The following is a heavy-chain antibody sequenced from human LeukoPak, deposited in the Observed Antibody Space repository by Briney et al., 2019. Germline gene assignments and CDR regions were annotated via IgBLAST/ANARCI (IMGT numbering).Heavy chain of an antibody. CDR3: ARDGGLFSEAVAVVAHGMDI. D-gene: IGHD6-19*01. Sequence: GGSLRLSCAASGFTFSSYAMHWVRQAPGKGLEWVAVISNAGSDKYYADSVKGRFTIARDNSKNTLYLQMNSLRAEDTAVYYCARDGGLFSEAVAVVAHGMDIWGQGTTVSVSS. CDR2: ISNAGSDK. CDR1: GFTFSSYA. J-gene: IGHJ6*02. V-gene: IGHV3-30-3*01.